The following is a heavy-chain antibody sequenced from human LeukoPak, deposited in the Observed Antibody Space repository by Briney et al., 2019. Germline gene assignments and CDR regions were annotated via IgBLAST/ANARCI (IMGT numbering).Heavy chain of an antibody. Sequence: GGSLRLSCAASGFTFSDYYMSWIRQAPGKGLEWVSYISNSGNTIYYADSVKGRVTISRDNAKNSLYLQMNSLRAEDTAVYYCAELGITMIGGVWGKGTTVTISS. V-gene: IGHV3-11*04. CDR2: ISNSGNTI. D-gene: IGHD3-10*02. CDR3: AELGITMIGGV. J-gene: IGHJ6*04. CDR1: GFTFSDYY.